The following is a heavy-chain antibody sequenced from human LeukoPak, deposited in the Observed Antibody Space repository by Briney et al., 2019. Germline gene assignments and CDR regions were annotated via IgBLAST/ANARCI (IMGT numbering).Heavy chain of an antibody. V-gene: IGHV1-8*01. D-gene: IGHD3-3*01. J-gene: IGHJ6*03. CDR1: GYTFTSYD. Sequence: ASVKVSCKASGYTFTSYDINWVRQATGQGLEWMGWMNPNSGNTGYARKFQGRVTMTRNTSISTAYMELSSLRSEDTAVYYCARDDYDFWSGRDYYYYMDVWGKGTTVTVSS. CDR3: ARDDYDFWSGRDYYYYMDV. CDR2: MNPNSGNT.